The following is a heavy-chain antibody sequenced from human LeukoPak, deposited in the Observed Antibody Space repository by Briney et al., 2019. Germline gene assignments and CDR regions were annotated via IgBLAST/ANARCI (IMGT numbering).Heavy chain of an antibody. Sequence: ASVKVSCKASGYTFTSHSINWLRQAPGQGLECMGWITTNTGNPTYAQGFTGRFVFSLDTSVSTAYLQISSLKAEDTAVYYCARDASTIRFDYWGQGTLVTVSS. J-gene: IGHJ4*02. CDR1: GYTFTSHS. CDR3: ARDASTIRFDY. D-gene: IGHD5-24*01. CDR2: ITTNTGNP. V-gene: IGHV7-4-1*02.